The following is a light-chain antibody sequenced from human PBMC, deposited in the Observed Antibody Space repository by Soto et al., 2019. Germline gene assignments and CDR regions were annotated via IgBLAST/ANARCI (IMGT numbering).Light chain of an antibody. Sequence: IVLTQSPLSLPVTLGQPASISCRSSQSLVHSDGNTYLNWFQQRPGQSARRLIYKASNRDSGVPDRFSGSGSGTDFTLSISRVEADDVGVYYCMQGITFTFGQGTRVEIK. CDR1: QSLVHSDGNTY. V-gene: IGKV2-30*02. J-gene: IGKJ1*01. CDR3: MQGITFT. CDR2: KAS.